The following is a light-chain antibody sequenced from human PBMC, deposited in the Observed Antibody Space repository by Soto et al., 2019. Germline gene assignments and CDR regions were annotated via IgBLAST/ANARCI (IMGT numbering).Light chain of an antibody. J-gene: IGLJ1*01. Sequence: QSVLTQPASVSGSPVRSITISCTGTSRDVGAYDYVSWYLQYPDKAPQLLIYYVDHRPSGVSSRFSGSKSGNTASLTISGLQAEDEGDYYCCSYADGSIYFFGTGTKVT. CDR3: CSYADGSIYF. CDR2: YVD. V-gene: IGLV2-14*03. CDR1: SRDVGAYDY.